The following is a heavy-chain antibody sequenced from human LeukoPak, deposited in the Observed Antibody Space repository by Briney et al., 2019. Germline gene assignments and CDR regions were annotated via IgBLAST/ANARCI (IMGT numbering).Heavy chain of an antibody. Sequence: SQTLSLTCTVSGGSISSGGYYWSWIRQHPGKGLEWIGYIYYSGNTYYNPSLKSRVTISVDTSKNQFSLKVSSVTAADTAVYYCANLRGGHERYFDCWGQGTLVTVSS. J-gene: IGHJ4*02. D-gene: IGHD3-10*01. CDR2: IYYSGNT. CDR1: GGSISSGGYY. V-gene: IGHV4-31*03. CDR3: ANLRGGHERYFDC.